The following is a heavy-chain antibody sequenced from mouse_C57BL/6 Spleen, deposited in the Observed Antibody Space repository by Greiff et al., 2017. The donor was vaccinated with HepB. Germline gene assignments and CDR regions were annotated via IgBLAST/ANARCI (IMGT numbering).Heavy chain of an antibody. V-gene: IGHV1-80*01. CDR1: GYAFSSYW. J-gene: IGHJ2*01. D-gene: IGHD2-4*01. Sequence: QVQLQQSGAELVKPGASVKISCKASGYAFSSYWMNWVKQRPGKGLEWIGQIYPGDGDTNYNGKFKGKATLTADKSSSTAYMQLSSLTSEDSAVYFCARSGIYDYDWVDYWGQGTTLTVSS. CDR2: IYPGDGDT. CDR3: ARSGIYDYDWVDY.